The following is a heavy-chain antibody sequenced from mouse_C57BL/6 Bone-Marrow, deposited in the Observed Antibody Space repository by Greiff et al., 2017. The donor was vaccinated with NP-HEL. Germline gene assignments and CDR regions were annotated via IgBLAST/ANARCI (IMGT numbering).Heavy chain of an antibody. Sequence: QVQLQQSGAELVRPGASVTLSCKASGYTFTDYEMHWVKQTPVHGLEWIGAIDPETGGTAYNQKFKGKAILTADKSSRTAYMELRSLTSEDSAVYYCTRPYYDGSSPLAMDYWGQGTSVTVSS. CDR3: TRPYYDGSSPLAMDY. J-gene: IGHJ4*01. D-gene: IGHD1-1*01. CDR2: IDPETGGT. V-gene: IGHV1-15*01. CDR1: GYTFTDYE.